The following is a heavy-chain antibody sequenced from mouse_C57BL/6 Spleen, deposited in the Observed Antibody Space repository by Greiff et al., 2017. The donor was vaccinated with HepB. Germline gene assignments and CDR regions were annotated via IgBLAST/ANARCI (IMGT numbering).Heavy chain of an antibody. D-gene: IGHD4-1*01. J-gene: IGHJ2*01. V-gene: IGHV5-4*03. CDR1: GFTFSSYA. Sequence: EVNVVESGGGLVKPGGSLKLSCAASGFTFSSYAMSWVRQTPEKRLEWVATISDGGSYTYYPDNVKGRFTISRDNAKNNLYLQMSHLKSEDTAMYYCARTGSFFDYWGQGTTLTVSS. CDR2: ISDGGSYT. CDR3: ARTGSFFDY.